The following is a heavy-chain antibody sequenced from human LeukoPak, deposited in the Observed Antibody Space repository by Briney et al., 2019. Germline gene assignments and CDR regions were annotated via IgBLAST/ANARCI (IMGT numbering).Heavy chain of an antibody. Sequence: GALRLSCAASGFTFSSYAVSWVRQAPGKGLAWVSAISDSGGSTQYADSVKGRFTISRDNAKNSLYLQMNSLRAEDTAVYYCARVPRQRGYSYGYYYYYYMDVWGKGTTVTVSS. D-gene: IGHD5-18*01. CDR2: ISDSGGST. CDR3: ARVPRQRGYSYGYYYYYYMDV. V-gene: IGHV3-23*01. CDR1: GFTFSSYA. J-gene: IGHJ6*03.